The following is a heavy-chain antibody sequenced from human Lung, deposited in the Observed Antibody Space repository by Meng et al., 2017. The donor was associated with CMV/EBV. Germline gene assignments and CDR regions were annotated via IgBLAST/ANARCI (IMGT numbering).Heavy chain of an antibody. CDR2: IKSKTDGGTT. V-gene: IGHV3-15*01. CDR1: GFTFSNAW. Sequence: AASGFTFSNAWMSGGRHAPGKGLGWGGRIKSKTDGGTTNYDAPVKGSSTISRDDSKITLYLQMNSLKTEDSSVYYCTTDFHVAGVDTNAFDVWGQGXMVTVSS. CDR3: TTDFHVAGVDTNAFDV. J-gene: IGHJ3*01. D-gene: IGHD6-19*01.